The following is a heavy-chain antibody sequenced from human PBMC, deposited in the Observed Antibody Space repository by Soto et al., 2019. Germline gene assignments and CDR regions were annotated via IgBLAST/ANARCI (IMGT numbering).Heavy chain of an antibody. V-gene: IGHV3-23*01. J-gene: IGHJ3*02. CDR2: ITGSGGDT. D-gene: IGHD2-2*01. CDR1: GFTFTTYA. Sequence: EVQLLESGGGLVQPGGSLRLSCAASGFTFTTYAMAWVRQAPGKGLAWVSGITGSGGDTFYADSVKGRFTISRDNSKDTVYLQMNSLRDEDTAVYHCAKDIYCSSGGCYRGAFEIWGQGTMVTVS. CDR3: AKDIYCSSGGCYRGAFEI.